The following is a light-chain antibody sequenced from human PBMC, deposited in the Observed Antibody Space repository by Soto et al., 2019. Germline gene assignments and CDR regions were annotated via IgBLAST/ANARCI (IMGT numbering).Light chain of an antibody. CDR3: CSYTRGNTF. CDR1: SSDVGSYNNL. CDR2: EVN. V-gene: IGLV2-23*02. Sequence: QSVLTQPASVSGSPGQSITISCTGTSSDVGSYNNLVSWYQQHPGKAPKAMIYEVNKRPSGVSNRFSGSKSGNTASLTISGLQAEDEADYYCCSYTRGNTFFGSGTKLTVL. J-gene: IGLJ1*01.